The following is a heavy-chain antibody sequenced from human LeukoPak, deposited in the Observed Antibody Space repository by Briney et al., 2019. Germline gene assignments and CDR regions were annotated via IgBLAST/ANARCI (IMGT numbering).Heavy chain of an antibody. V-gene: IGHV3-9*01. CDR3: AKDFGTQVVPAAMNG. Sequence: GGSLRLSCEASGFTFDDYAMHWIRQAPGKGLEWVSGISWNSGSIGYADSVKGRFTISRDNAENSLYLQMNSLRAEDTALYYCAKDFGTQVVPAAMNGWGQGTMVTVSS. CDR2: ISWNSGSI. J-gene: IGHJ3*01. CDR1: GFTFDDYA. D-gene: IGHD2-2*01.